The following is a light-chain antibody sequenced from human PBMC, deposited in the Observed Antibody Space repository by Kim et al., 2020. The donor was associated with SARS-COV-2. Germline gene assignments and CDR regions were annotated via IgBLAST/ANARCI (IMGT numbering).Light chain of an antibody. CDR1: QGVANN. J-gene: IGKJ2*01. CDR3: LQHNSNPHT. Sequence: DIQMTQSPSSLSASVGDRVTITCRASQGVANNLGWYQQKPGKVPKRLIYAVSTLQSGVPSRFSGSGSGTEFTLTINGLHTEDFATYFCLQHNSNPHTFGQGTKVEIK. CDR2: AVS. V-gene: IGKV1-17*01.